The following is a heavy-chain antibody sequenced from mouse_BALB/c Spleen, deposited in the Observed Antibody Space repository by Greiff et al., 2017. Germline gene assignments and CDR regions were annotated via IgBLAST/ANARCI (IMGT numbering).Heavy chain of an antibody. Sequence: EVQLVESGGGLVKPGGSLKLSCAASGFTFSSYAMSWVRQSPEKRLEWVAEISSGGSYTYYPDTVTGRFTISRDNAKNTLYLEMSSLRSEDTAMYYCARDRDYDGSSYDYAMDYWGQGTSVTVSS. D-gene: IGHD1-1*01. V-gene: IGHV5-9-4*01. CDR3: ARDRDYDGSSYDYAMDY. J-gene: IGHJ4*01. CDR1: GFTFSSYA. CDR2: ISSGGSYT.